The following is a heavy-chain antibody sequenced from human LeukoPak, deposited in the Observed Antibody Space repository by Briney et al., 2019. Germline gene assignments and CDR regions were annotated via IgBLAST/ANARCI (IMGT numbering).Heavy chain of an antibody. V-gene: IGHV1-8*03. CDR3: ARVAARRYYYYYYYMDV. CDR2: MNPNSGNT. Sequence: ASVKVSCKASGYTFTNYYLHWVRQATGQGLEWMGWMNPNSGNTGYAQKFQGRVTITRNTSISTAYMELSSLRSEDTAVYYCARVAARRYYYYYYYMDVWGKGTTVTVSS. J-gene: IGHJ6*03. CDR1: GYTFTNYY. D-gene: IGHD6-6*01.